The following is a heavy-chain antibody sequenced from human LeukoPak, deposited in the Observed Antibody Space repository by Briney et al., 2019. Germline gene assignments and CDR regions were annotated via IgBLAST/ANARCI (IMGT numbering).Heavy chain of an antibody. D-gene: IGHD6-13*01. CDR2: IHTSGTS. J-gene: IGHJ3*02. Sequence: SETLSLTCSASGGTFSNYYWSWIRQPPGKGLEWIGYIHTSGTSNQKPSLKGRVSISVDTSKKHYSLSLRSVTAADTAVYFCARLSAAVQLGAFDIWGQGTMVTVSS. CDR3: ARLSAAVQLGAFDI. V-gene: IGHV4-4*09. CDR1: GGTFSNYY.